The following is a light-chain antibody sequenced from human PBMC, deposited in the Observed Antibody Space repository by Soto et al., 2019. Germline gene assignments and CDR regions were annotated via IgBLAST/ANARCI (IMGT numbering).Light chain of an antibody. CDR3: RQSYSTRWT. CDR2: AAS. J-gene: IGKJ1*01. CDR1: QSISSY. Sequence: DIQMTQSPSSLSASVGDRVTITCRASQSISSYLNWYQQKPGKAPKLLIHAASSLQSGVPSRFSGSGSGTDFTLTISSLQPEDFATYYCRQSYSTRWTFGQGTKVEIK. V-gene: IGKV1-39*01.